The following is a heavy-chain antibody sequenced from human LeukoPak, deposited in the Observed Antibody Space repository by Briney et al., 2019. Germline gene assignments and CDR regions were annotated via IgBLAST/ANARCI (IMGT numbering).Heavy chain of an antibody. CDR2: INPNSGGT. Sequence: ASVTVSCKASGYTFTGYYMHWVRQAPGQGLEWMGWINPNSGGTNYAQKFQGRVTMTRDTSISTAYMELSRLRSDDTAVYYCARDLGTDGWFDPWGQGTLVTVSS. D-gene: IGHD3-10*01. CDR1: GYTFTGYY. J-gene: IGHJ5*02. CDR3: ARDLGTDGWFDP. V-gene: IGHV1-2*02.